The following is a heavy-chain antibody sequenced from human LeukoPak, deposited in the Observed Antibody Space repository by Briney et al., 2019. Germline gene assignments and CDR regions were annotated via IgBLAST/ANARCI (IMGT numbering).Heavy chain of an antibody. J-gene: IGHJ6*02. V-gene: IGHV4-4*07. CDR1: GGSFSNYY. CDR2: IYTSGST. D-gene: IGHD1-14*01. Sequence: SETLSLTCTVSGGSFSNYYWSWIRQPAGKGLEWIGRIYTSGSTNYNPSVKSRVTMSVDTSNKQFSLKLTSVTAADTAVYYCARQPPQYYGMDVWGQGTTVTVSS. CDR3: ARQPPQYYGMDV.